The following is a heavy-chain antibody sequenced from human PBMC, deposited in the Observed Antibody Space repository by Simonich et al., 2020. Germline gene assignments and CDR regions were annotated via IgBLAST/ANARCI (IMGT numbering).Heavy chain of an antibody. V-gene: IGHV3-30*07. CDR3: ASLTGTTMGLDY. CDR1: GFTFSSYA. D-gene: IGHD1-20*01. CDR2: ISYNRSNK. J-gene: IGHJ4*02. Sequence: QVQLVESGGGVVQPGRSLRLSCAASGFTFSSYAMHWVRQAPGKGLGWVAVISYNRSNKYYADSVKGRFTISRDNSKNTLYLQMNRLRAEDTAVYYCASLTGTTMGLDYWGQGTLVTVSS.